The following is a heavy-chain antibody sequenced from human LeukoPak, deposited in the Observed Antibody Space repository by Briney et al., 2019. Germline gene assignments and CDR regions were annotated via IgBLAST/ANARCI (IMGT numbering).Heavy chain of an antibody. CDR3: ARDNYYDSSGSFDY. Sequence: GASVKVSCKASGYTFTGYYMHWVRRAPGQGLEWMGWINPNSGGTNYAQKFQGRVTMTRDTSISTAYMELSRLRSDDTAVYYCARDNYYDSSGSFDYWGQGTLVTVSS. CDR2: INPNSGGT. D-gene: IGHD3-22*01. J-gene: IGHJ4*02. CDR1: GYTFTGYY. V-gene: IGHV1-2*02.